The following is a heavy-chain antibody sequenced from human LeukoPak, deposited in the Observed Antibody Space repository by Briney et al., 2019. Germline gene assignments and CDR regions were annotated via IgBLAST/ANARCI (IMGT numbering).Heavy chain of an antibody. CDR2: ISRNGDST. V-gene: IGHV3-64*01. D-gene: IGHD5-24*01. CDR1: GFSFNTYA. J-gene: IGHJ4*02. Sequence: GGSLRLSCAASGFSFNTYAMHWVRQAPGKGLEYVSAISRNGDSTYYANSVKGRFTISRDNSKKTLFLQMGSLRAGDMAVYYCTRDSGGDAYNDYFDSWGQGTLVTVSS. CDR3: TRDSGGDAYNDYFDS.